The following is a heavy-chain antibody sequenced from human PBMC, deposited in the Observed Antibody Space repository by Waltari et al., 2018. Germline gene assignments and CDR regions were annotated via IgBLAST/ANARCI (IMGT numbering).Heavy chain of an antibody. J-gene: IGHJ4*02. D-gene: IGHD3-16*01. CDR2: LWFEGGDE. V-gene: IGHV3-30*18. CDR3: AKDAFGNTYMDH. Sequence: QLQLVESGGGVVQPGKSLRLSCAASGFSLSHYGMHWVRQAPGRGVGGVALLWFEGGDEYYADSVRGRFTISRDNSKNLLYLHMDSLRVDDTAVYYCAKDAFGNTYMDHWGQGTLVTVSS. CDR1: GFSLSHYG.